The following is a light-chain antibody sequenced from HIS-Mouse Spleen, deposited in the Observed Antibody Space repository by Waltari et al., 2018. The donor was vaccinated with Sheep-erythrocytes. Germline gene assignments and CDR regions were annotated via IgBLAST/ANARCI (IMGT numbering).Light chain of an antibody. CDR3: CSYAGSSTPWV. CDR2: EGS. V-gene: IGLV2-23*01. J-gene: IGLJ3*02. Sequence: QAALTPPSPLSGVPGPSTHLPRPRTRSGFWRYKLVSLYQQHPGKAPKLMIYEGSKRPSGVSNRFSGSKSGNTASLTISGLQAEDEADYYCCSYAGSSTPWVFGGGTKLTVL. CDR1: RSGFWRYKL.